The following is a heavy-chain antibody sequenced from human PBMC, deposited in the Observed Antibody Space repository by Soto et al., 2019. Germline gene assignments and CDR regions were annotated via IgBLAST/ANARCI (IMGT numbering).Heavy chain of an antibody. CDR1: GFTFSNYA. CDR2: ISGSGSST. CDR3: AKWAYGDYPGWANS. J-gene: IGHJ4*02. V-gene: IGHV3-23*01. Sequence: GGSLRLSCVVSGFTFSNYAMSWVRQAPGKGLEWVSVISGSGSSTHYADSLRGRFTTSRDNSEKTMYLQMNGLRAEDTAVYYCAKWAYGDYPGWANSWGQGTLVT. D-gene: IGHD4-17*01.